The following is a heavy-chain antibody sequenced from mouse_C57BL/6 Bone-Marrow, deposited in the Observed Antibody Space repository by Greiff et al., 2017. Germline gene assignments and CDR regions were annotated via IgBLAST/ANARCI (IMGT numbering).Heavy chain of an antibody. CDR2: INYDGSST. CDR1: GFTFSDYY. J-gene: IGHJ2*01. Sequence: EVKVVESEGGLVQPGSSMKLSCTASGFTFSDYYMAWVRQVPEKGLEWVANINYDGSSTYYLDSLKSRFIISRDNAKNILYLQMSSLKSEDTATYYCARGRGGYYDYWGQGTTLTVSS. D-gene: IGHD2-3*01. CDR3: ARGRGGYYDY. V-gene: IGHV5-16*01.